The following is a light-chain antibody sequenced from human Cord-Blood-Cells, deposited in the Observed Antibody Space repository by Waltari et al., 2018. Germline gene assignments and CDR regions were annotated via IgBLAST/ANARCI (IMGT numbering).Light chain of an antibody. J-gene: IGKJ1*01. CDR3: QQYGSSPRT. V-gene: IGKV3-20*01. Sequence: EIVLTQSPGTLSLSPGESATLSCRARQSVSSSTLAWYQQKPGQAPRLLIYGASSRATGIPDRFSGSGSGTDFTLTISRLEPEDFAVYYCQQYGSSPRTFGQGTKVEIK. CDR1: QSVSSST. CDR2: GAS.